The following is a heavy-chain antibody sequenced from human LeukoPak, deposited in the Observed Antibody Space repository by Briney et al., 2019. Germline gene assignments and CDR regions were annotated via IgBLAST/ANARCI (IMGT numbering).Heavy chain of an antibody. Sequence: PGGSLRLSCSASGFTFTTYAMHWVRQAPGQGLEYVSAISSDGANTYYADSVKGRFTISRDNSKNTLYLQMSSLRAEDTAVYYCVKFIAAAGPYYYYGMDVWGQGTTVTVSS. V-gene: IGHV3-64D*09. CDR2: ISSDGANT. D-gene: IGHD6-13*01. CDR1: GFTFTTYA. J-gene: IGHJ6*02. CDR3: VKFIAAAGPYYYYGMDV.